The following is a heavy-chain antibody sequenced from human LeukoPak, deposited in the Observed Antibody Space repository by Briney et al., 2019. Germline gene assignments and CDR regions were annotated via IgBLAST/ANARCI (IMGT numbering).Heavy chain of an antibody. V-gene: IGHV1-18*01. CDR1: GYTFTSYG. CDR2: ISAYNGNT. D-gene: IGHD3-3*01. CDR3: ARGTYADYDFWSGYYTGYFDC. J-gene: IGHJ4*02. Sequence: GASVKVSCKASGYTFTSYGISWVRQAPGQGLEWMGWISAYNGNTNYAQKLQGRVTMTTDTSTSTAYMELRSLRSDDTAVYYCARGTYADYDFWSGYYTGYFDCWGQGTLVTVSS.